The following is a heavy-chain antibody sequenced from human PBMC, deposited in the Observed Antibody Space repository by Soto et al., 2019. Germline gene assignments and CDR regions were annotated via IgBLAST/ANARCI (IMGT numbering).Heavy chain of an antibody. Sequence: GASVKVSCKASGYTFTGYYMHWVRQAPGQGLEWMGWINPNSGGTNYAQKFQGWVTMTRDTSISTAYMELSRLRSDDTAVYYCARDLYCSSTSCGPENWFDPWGQGTLVNVSS. V-gene: IGHV1-2*04. D-gene: IGHD2-2*01. CDR3: ARDLYCSSTSCGPENWFDP. J-gene: IGHJ5*02. CDR1: GYTFTGYY. CDR2: INPNSGGT.